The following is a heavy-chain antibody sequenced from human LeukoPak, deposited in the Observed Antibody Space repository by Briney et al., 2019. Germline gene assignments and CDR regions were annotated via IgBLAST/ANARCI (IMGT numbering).Heavy chain of an antibody. Sequence: SETLSLTCTVSGGSISSSSYYWGWIRQPPGKGLEWIGSIYYSGSTYYNPSLKSRVTISVDTSKNQFSLELSSVTAADTAVYYCARDQLNPVFVAFDIWGQGTMVTVSS. CDR3: ARDQLNPVFVAFDI. CDR1: GGSISSSSYY. J-gene: IGHJ3*02. V-gene: IGHV4-39*07. D-gene: IGHD1-1*01. CDR2: IYYSGST.